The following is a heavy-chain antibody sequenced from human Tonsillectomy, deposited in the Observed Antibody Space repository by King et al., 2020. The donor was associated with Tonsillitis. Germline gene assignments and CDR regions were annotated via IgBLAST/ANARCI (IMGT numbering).Heavy chain of an antibody. J-gene: IGHJ5*02. V-gene: IGHV3-48*03. D-gene: IGHD1-26*01. CDR2: ISSSGFTK. Sequence: VQLVESGGGLVQPGGSLRLSCAASGFTFSSYEMNWVRQAPGKGLEWVSYISSSGFTKYYADSVKGRLTISRDNAKNLLYLQMNSLRAEDTAVYYCARLEWELLPFFDPWGQGTLVTVSS. CDR1: GFTFSSYE. CDR3: ARLEWELLPFFDP.